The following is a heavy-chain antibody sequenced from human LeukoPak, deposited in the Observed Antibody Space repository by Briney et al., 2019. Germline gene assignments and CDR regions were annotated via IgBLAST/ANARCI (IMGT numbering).Heavy chain of an antibody. D-gene: IGHD5-12*01. J-gene: IGHJ4*02. V-gene: IGHV4-39*07. CDR2: IYYSGST. CDR1: GGSISSSSYY. CDR3: ARGRVYIVATIERDYFDY. Sequence: SKTLSLTCTVSGGSISSSSYYWGWIRQPPGKGLEWIGSIYYSGSTYYNPSLKSRVTISVDTSKNQFSLKLSSVTAADTAVYYCARGRVYIVATIERDYFDYWGQGTLVTVSS.